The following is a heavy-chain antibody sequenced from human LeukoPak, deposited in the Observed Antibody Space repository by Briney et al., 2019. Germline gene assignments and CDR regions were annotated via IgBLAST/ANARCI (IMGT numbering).Heavy chain of an antibody. D-gene: IGHD3-22*01. Sequence: GGSLRLSCAASGFTFSSYGMHWVRQAPGKGLEWVAVISYDGSNKYYADSVKGRFTIPRDNSKNTLYLQMNSLRAEDTAVYYCAKLDDSSGSESWGQGTLVTVSS. CDR1: GFTFSSYG. CDR3: AKLDDSSGSES. CDR2: ISYDGSNK. J-gene: IGHJ4*02. V-gene: IGHV3-30*18.